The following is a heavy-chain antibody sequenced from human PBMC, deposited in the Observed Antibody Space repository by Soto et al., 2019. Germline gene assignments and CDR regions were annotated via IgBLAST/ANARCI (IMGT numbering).Heavy chain of an antibody. D-gene: IGHD4-17*01. Sequence: GVSLRLSCAASGFTFSSYGMHWVRQAPGKGLEWVAVISYDGSNKYYADSVKGRFTISRDNSKNTLYLQMNSLRAEDTAVYYCAKDATVTTLGLFDYWGQGTLVTVSS. V-gene: IGHV3-30*18. J-gene: IGHJ4*02. CDR1: GFTFSSYG. CDR3: AKDATVTTLGLFDY. CDR2: ISYDGSNK.